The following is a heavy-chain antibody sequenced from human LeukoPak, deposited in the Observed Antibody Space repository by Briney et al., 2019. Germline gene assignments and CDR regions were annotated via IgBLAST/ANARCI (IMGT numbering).Heavy chain of an antibody. V-gene: IGHV3-23*01. CDR3: AKGGRSSSWYYLLDY. CDR1: GFTFSIYW. CDR2: ISGSGGST. Sequence: PGGSLRLSCAASGFTFSIYWMSWVRQAPGKGPEWVSGISGSGGSTNYADSVKGRFTISRDNSKNTLYLQMNSLGAEDTAVYYCAKGGRSSSWYYLLDYWGQGTLVTVSS. D-gene: IGHD6-13*01. J-gene: IGHJ4*02.